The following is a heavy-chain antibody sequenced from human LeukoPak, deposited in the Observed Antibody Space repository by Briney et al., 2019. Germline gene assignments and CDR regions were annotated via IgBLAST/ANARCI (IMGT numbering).Heavy chain of an antibody. Sequence: ASVKVSCKASGYTFTSYGISWVRQAPGQGLEWMGWISAYNGNTNYAQKLQGRVTMTTDTSTSTAYMELRSLRSDDTAVYYCARGGYYYDSSGPFQHWGQGTLVTVSS. J-gene: IGHJ1*01. V-gene: IGHV1-18*01. CDR2: ISAYNGNT. CDR1: GYTFTSYG. D-gene: IGHD3-22*01. CDR3: ARGGYYYDSSGPFQH.